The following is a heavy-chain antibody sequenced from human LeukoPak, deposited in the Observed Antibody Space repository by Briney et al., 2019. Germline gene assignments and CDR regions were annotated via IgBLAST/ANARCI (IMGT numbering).Heavy chain of an antibody. J-gene: IGHJ4*02. CDR1: CGSFSGYY. CDR2: INHSGSI. Sequence: SETLSLTRAVYCGSFSGYYWSWIRQPPGKALEWIGEINHSGSINYNPSLKSRVTISVDTSKNQFSLKLSSVTAADTAVYYCARKMRVVNWNYDYWGQGTLVTVSS. D-gene: IGHD1-7*01. V-gene: IGHV4-34*01. CDR3: ARKMRVVNWNYDY.